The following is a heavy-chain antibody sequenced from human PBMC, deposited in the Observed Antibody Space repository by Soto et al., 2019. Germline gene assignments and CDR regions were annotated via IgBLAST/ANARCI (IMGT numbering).Heavy chain of an antibody. Sequence: GGSLRLSCAASGFTFSSYAMSWVRQAPGKGLEWVSAISGSGGSTYYADSVKGRFTISRDNSKNTLYLQMNSLRAEDTAVYYCAKDPYNWNYRYYFDYWGQGTLVTVSS. V-gene: IGHV3-23*01. J-gene: IGHJ4*02. CDR1: GFTFSSYA. D-gene: IGHD1-7*01. CDR2: ISGSGGST. CDR3: AKDPYNWNYRYYFDY.